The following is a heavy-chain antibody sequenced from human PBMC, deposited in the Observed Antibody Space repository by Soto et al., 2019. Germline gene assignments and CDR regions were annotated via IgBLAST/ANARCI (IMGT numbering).Heavy chain of an antibody. V-gene: IGHV4-34*01. CDR2: INHSGST. D-gene: IGHD2-8*02. Sequence: QVQLQQWGAGLLKPSETLSLTCAVYGGSFSGYDWTWIRQPPGTGLEWIGEINHSGSTNYNPSLKRRVTISVDTSKNQFSLKLPSVTAADTAVYYCARDKITGLFDYWGQGTLVTVSS. CDR3: ARDKITGLFDY. CDR1: GGSFSGYD. J-gene: IGHJ4*02.